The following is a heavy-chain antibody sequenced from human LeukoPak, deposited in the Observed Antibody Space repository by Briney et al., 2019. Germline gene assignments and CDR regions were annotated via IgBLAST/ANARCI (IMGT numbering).Heavy chain of an antibody. Sequence: GGSLRLSCAASGFTFSSYAISWVRQAPGKGLEWVSAISGSGGSTYYADSVKGRFTISRDNSKNTLYLQMNILRAEDTAVYYCAKAWLGPSGCIDYWGQGTLVTVSS. J-gene: IGHJ4*02. CDR3: AKAWLGPSGCIDY. CDR1: GFTFSSYA. CDR2: ISGSGGST. D-gene: IGHD6-19*01. V-gene: IGHV3-23*01.